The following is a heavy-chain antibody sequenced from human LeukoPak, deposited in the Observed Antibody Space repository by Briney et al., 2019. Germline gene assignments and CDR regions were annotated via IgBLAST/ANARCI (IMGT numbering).Heavy chain of an antibody. CDR2: FTTGANYT. Sequence: GGSLRLSCAASGFTVSSFAMSWVRQALGKGLEWVSVFTTGANYTYYADSVKGRFTMTRDNSKNTIFLQLNNVRADDTAVYFCAKAQGAWYYFDSWGQGTLVTVSS. CDR3: AKAQGAWYYFDS. CDR1: GFTVSSFA. D-gene: IGHD6-13*01. J-gene: IGHJ4*02. V-gene: IGHV3-23*03.